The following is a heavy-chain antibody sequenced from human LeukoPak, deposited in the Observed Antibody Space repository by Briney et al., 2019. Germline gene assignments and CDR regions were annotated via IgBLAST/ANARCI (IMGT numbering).Heavy chain of an antibody. CDR3: ARRALEVGGYYYYMDV. J-gene: IGHJ6*03. CDR2: IYYSGST. CDR1: GGSISSYY. Sequence: PSETLSLTCTVSGGSISSYYWSWIRQPPGKGLDWIGDIYYSGSTNYNPSLKSRVTISVDTSKNQFSLKLSSVTAADTAVYYCARRALEVGGYYYYMDVWGKGTTVTVSS. D-gene: IGHD2-2*01. V-gene: IGHV4-59*01.